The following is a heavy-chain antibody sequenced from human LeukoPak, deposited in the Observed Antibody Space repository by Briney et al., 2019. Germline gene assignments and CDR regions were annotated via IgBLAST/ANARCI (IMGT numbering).Heavy chain of an antibody. CDR3: ARPSGGYDYPNDF. D-gene: IGHD5-12*01. Sequence: GGSLRLSCAASGFTFSTYEMNWVRQAPGKGLEWVSYISSSGTTIHYADSVKGRSTISRDNAKNSVYLQMNSLRAEDTAVYYCARPSGGYDYPNDFWGQGTLVTVSS. J-gene: IGHJ4*02. CDR2: ISSSGTTI. V-gene: IGHV3-48*03. CDR1: GFTFSTYE.